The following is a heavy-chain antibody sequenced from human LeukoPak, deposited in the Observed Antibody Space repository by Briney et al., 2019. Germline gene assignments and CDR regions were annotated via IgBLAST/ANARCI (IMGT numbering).Heavy chain of an antibody. D-gene: IGHD2-15*01. Sequence: GGSLRLSCAASGFTFNTYGMNWVRQAPGKGLEWVAIIWYDGSDKYYAESVKGRFTISRDNSKNTMYLQVNSLRPEDTAVYYCARVGCTGGSCLAYNYYAMDVWGRGTTVTVSS. CDR3: ARVGCTGGSCLAYNYYAMDV. CDR2: IWYDGSDK. J-gene: IGHJ6*02. V-gene: IGHV3-33*01. CDR1: GFTFNTYG.